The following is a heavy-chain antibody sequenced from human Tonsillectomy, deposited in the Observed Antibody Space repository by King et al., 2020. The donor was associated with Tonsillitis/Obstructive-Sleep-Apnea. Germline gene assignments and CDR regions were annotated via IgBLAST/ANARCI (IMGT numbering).Heavy chain of an antibody. CDR2: IYYSGSN. Sequence: VQLQESGPGLGKPSETLSLTCTVSVGSVSSGSYYCSWLRQPPGKGLEWIGSIYYSGSNNYNPSLKSRVTISVDTSKNQISLKLRSVTAADTAVYYFAREKSAYYMDVWGKGTTVTVSS. CDR3: AREKSAYYMDV. CDR1: VGSVSSGSYY. J-gene: IGHJ6*03. V-gene: IGHV4-61*01.